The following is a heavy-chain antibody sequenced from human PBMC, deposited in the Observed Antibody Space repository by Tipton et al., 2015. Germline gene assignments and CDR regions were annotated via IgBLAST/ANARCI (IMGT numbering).Heavy chain of an antibody. CDR3: AREVWDTDRSGYDY. Sequence: LRLSCAVYGGSFRAYYWSWIRQTPGKGLEWIGEINHSGSTKFNPSLKSRVTISVDTSKNQFSLQLSSVTAADTAVYYCAREVWDTDRSGYDYWGQGTLVTVSS. J-gene: IGHJ4*02. V-gene: IGHV4-34*01. CDR1: GGSFRAYY. D-gene: IGHD3-3*01. CDR2: INHSGST.